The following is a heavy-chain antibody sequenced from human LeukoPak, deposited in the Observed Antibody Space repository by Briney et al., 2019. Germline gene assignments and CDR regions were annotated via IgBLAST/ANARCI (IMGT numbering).Heavy chain of an antibody. CDR3: ARDVVVTSSPDAFDI. CDR2: ISNSGTT. Sequence: SQTLSLTCTVSGDSVTSAGYFWTWIRRHPGKGLEWIGYISNSGTTSYNPSLKSRVSISVDASTNQFSLSLRSVTAADTAVYYCARDVVVTSSPDAFDIWGQGTVVTVSS. D-gene: IGHD2-21*02. CDR1: GDSVTSAGYF. V-gene: IGHV4-31*03. J-gene: IGHJ3*02.